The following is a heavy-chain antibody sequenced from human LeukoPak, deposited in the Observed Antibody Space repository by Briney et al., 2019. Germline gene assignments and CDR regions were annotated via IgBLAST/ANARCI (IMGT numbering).Heavy chain of an antibody. J-gene: IGHJ6*03. V-gene: IGHV2-70*19. CDR3: ARTQYIHGYYYNYIDV. Sequence: SGPALVNPTQTLTVNCTFSGFSFTTSGGCVSWVRRPPGKALEWLALIDWDDDKVYNTSLKTRLSISKDTAKNQVVLTMTNVDPGDTATYYGARTQYIHGYYYNYIDVWGIGTTVTVSS. CDR2: IDWDDDK. D-gene: IGHD2/OR15-2a*01. CDR1: GFSFTTSGGC.